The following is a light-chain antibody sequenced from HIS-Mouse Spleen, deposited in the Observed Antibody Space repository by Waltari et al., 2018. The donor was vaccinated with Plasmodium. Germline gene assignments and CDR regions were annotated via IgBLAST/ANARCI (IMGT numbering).Light chain of an antibody. CDR2: WAS. CDR1: QSVLYSSNNKNY. CDR3: QQYYSTPYN. Sequence: DIVMTQSPDSLAVSLGERATINCKSSQSVLYSSNNKNYLAWYQQKPGKPPRLLIYWASTRESGVPDRFSGSGSGRDFTLTISSLQAEDVAVYYCQQYYSTPYNFGQGTKLGIK. V-gene: IGKV4-1*01. J-gene: IGKJ2*01.